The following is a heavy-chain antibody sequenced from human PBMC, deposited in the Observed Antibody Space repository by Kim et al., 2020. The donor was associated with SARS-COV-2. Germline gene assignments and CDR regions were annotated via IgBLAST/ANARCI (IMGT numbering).Heavy chain of an antibody. CDR1: GYTFTSYY. J-gene: IGHJ6*02. V-gene: IGHV1-46*01. CDR3: ASAGVYSGYDSIQTPIYYYYYGMDV. CDR2: INPSGGST. Sequence: ASVKVSCKASGYTFTSYYMHWVRQAPGQGLEWMGIINPSGGSTSYAQKFQGRVTMTRDTSTSTVYMELSSLRSEDTAVYYCASAGVYSGYDSIQTPIYYYYYGMDVWGQGTTVTVSS. D-gene: IGHD5-12*01.